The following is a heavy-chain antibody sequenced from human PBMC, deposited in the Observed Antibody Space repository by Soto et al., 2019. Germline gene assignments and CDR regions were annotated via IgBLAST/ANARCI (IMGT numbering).Heavy chain of an antibody. CDR2: IIPILGIA. Sequence: QVQLVQSGAEVKKPGSSVKVSCKASGGTFSSYTISWVRQAPGQGLEWMGRIIPILGIANYAQKFQGRVTITADNSTSTAYMELSSLRSEDTAVYYCARGQLGSGNQDNYWGQGTLVTVSS. CDR1: GGTFSSYT. V-gene: IGHV1-69*02. J-gene: IGHJ4*02. CDR3: ARGQLGSGNQDNY. D-gene: IGHD3-10*01.